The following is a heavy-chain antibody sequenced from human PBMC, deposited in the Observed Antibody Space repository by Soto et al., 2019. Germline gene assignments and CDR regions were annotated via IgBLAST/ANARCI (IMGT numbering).Heavy chain of an antibody. CDR1: GFSFNNAW. J-gene: IGHJ5*02. D-gene: IGHD3-22*01. CDR3: STDPSYYYDDSVYS. CDR2: IKSKTDGGTT. Sequence: LRLSCAASGFSFNNAWMTWVRQAPGKGLEWVGRIKSKTDGGTTDYAAPVKGRFTISRHDSESTLYLRMNSLKTEDTAVYYCSTDPSYYYDDSVYSWGQGTLVTVSS. V-gene: IGHV3-15*01.